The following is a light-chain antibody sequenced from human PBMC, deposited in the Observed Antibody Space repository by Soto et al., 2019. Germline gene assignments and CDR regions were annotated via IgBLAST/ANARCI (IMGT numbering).Light chain of an antibody. V-gene: IGLV1-47*01. J-gene: IGLJ2*01. CDR3: AAWDDSLSGPV. CDR1: SPNIGSNY. Sequence: QSVLTQPPSASGTPGQRVTISCSGSSPNIGSNYVYWYQQLPGTAPKLLIYRNNQRPSGVPDRFSGSKSGTSASLAISGLRSEDEADNYCAAWDDSLSGPVFGGGTQLTVL. CDR2: RNN.